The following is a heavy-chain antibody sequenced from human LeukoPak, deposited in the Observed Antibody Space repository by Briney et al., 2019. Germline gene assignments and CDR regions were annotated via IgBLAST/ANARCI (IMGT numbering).Heavy chain of an antibody. CDR3: ARGSSLGVTAFDI. V-gene: IGHV3-33*01. CDR2: IWYDGSNK. Sequence: PGRSLTLSCAASGFTFSSFGMHWVRQAPGKGLEWVAVIWYDGSNKYYADSVKGRFTISRDNSKNTLYLQMNSLRADDTAVYYCARGSSLGVTAFDIWGQGTMVTVSS. D-gene: IGHD3-10*01. J-gene: IGHJ3*02. CDR1: GFTFSSFG.